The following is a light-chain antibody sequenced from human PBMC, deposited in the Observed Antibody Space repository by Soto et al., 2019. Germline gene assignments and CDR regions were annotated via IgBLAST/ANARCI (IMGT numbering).Light chain of an antibody. J-gene: IGLJ1*01. Sequence: QSVLTQPASVSGSPGQSITISCTGTSSDVGGYNYVSWYQQHPGKAPKLIIYEVSNRPSGVSNRFSGSKSGNTASLTISGLQAEDEAVYYCNSYTSNSTYVFGTGTKVTVL. CDR1: SSDVGGYNY. CDR3: NSYTSNSTYV. CDR2: EVS. V-gene: IGLV2-14*01.